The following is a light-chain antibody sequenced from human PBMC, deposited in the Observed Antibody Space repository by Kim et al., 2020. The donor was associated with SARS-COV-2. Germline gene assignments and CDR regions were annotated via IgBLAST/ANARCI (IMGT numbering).Light chain of an antibody. Sequence: QSVLTQPPSVSEAPRQRVTISCSGSSSNIGNNAVNWYQQLPGKPPKLLIYYDDQLPSGVSDRFSGSKSGTSASLAISGLQSEDEADYYCAAWDDRLNGPVFGGGTQLTVL. CDR1: SSNIGNNA. CDR3: AAWDDRLNGPV. J-gene: IGLJ3*02. V-gene: IGLV1-36*01. CDR2: YDD.